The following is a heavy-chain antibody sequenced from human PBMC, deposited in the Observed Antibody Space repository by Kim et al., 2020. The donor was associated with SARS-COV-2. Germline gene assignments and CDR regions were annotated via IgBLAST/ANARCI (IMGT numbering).Heavy chain of an antibody. V-gene: IGHV3-30*02. Sequence: YYAESVKGRFTISRDNSKNTLYLQMNSLRAEDTAVYYCAKDRGSSWYWDYWGQGTLVTVSS. J-gene: IGHJ4*02. D-gene: IGHD6-13*01. CDR3: AKDRGSSWYWDY.